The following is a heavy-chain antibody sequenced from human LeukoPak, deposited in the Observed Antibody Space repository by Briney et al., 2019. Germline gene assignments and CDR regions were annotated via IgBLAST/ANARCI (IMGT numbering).Heavy chain of an antibody. CDR3: AKGIVVVPAATYFDY. Sequence: GGSPRLSCAASGFTFSSYAMSWVRQAPGKGLEWVSAISGSGGSTYYADSVKGRFTISRDNSKNTLYLQMNSLRAEDTAVYYCAKGIVVVPAATYFDYWGQGTLVTVSS. V-gene: IGHV3-23*01. CDR2: ISGSGGST. J-gene: IGHJ4*02. CDR1: GFTFSSYA. D-gene: IGHD2-2*01.